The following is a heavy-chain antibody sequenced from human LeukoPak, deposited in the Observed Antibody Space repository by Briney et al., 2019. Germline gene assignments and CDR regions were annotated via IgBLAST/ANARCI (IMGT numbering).Heavy chain of an antibody. CDR1: GGSISSYY. D-gene: IGHD3-9*01. J-gene: IGHJ4*02. Sequence: PSETLSLTCTVSGGSISSYYWSWIRQPAGKGLEWIGRIYTSGRTNYNPSLKSRVTISVDTSKKQFSLKLSSVTAADTAVYYCARHVWLQPFDYWGQGTLVTVSS. CDR3: ARHVWLQPFDY. V-gene: IGHV4-4*07. CDR2: IYTSGRT.